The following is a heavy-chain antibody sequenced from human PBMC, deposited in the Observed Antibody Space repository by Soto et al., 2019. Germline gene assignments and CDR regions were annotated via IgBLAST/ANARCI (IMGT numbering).Heavy chain of an antibody. V-gene: IGHV1-24*01. CDR3: ATYPADY. CDR2: FDLDGGET. CDR1: EYPLLKLS. J-gene: IGHJ4*02. Sequence: QVRPVQAGAEGKRPGTSVKFSCKVSEYPLLKLSMHWVRQAPGKGLGWMGGFDLDGGETTYAQKCQGRVTMTEDTSTDTAYMELSSLRSEDTAVYYCATYPADYWGQGTLVTVSS.